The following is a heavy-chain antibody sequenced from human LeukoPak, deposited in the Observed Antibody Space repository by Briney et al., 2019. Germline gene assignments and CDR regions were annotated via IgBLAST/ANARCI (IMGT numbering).Heavy chain of an antibody. CDR2: LSGSADGI. CDR3: ARGLPGSETFDY. D-gene: IGHD2-15*01. J-gene: IGHJ4*02. Sequence: PGGSLRLSCAASGFNFNNYAMSWVRQAPGKGLEWVSALSGSADGIYYADSVKGRFTISRDNSQNTLYLQMNSLRAEDTAVYYCARGLPGSETFDYWGQGTLVTVSS. CDR1: GFNFNNYA. V-gene: IGHV3-23*01.